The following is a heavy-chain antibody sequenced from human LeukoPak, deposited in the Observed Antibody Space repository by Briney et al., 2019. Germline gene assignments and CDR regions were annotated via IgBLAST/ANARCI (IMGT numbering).Heavy chain of an antibody. V-gene: IGHV1-2*02. CDR3: ARDTTRDNWFDP. CDR1: GYTFTGYY. Sequence: ASVKVSCKASGYTFTGYYMHWVRQAPGQGLEWMGWINPNSGGTNYAQKLQGRVTMTRDTSISTAYMELSGLRSDDTAVYYCARDTTRDNWFDPWGQGTLVIVSS. J-gene: IGHJ5*02. D-gene: IGHD1-26*01. CDR2: INPNSGGT.